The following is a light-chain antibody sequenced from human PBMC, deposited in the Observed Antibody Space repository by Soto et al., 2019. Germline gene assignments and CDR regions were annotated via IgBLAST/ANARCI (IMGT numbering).Light chain of an antibody. CDR3: QKYSSVPV. Sequence: DIQMPQSPTSLSAYVGDRVTITCRASQGIRNFVTWYQLKPGKAPKLLIYAASTWQSGVPSRFSGGGSGTVFTLASIFLQPEDGATYSCQKYSSVPVFGPGTKVDIK. CDR2: AAS. CDR1: QGIRNF. V-gene: IGKV1-27*01. J-gene: IGKJ3*01.